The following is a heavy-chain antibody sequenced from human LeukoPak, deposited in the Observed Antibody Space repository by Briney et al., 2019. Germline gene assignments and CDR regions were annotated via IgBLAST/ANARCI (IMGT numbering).Heavy chain of an antibody. CDR2: ISGSGGST. CDR3: AKDAPIFGVVNYYFDY. CDR1: RFTFSSYA. D-gene: IGHD3-3*01. J-gene: IGHJ4*02. V-gene: IGHV3-23*01. Sequence: GGSLRLSCAASRFTFSSYAMSWVRQAPGKGLEWVSAISGSGGSTYYADSVKGRFTISRDNSKNTLYLQMNSLRAEDTAVYYCAKDAPIFGVVNYYFDYWGQGTLVTVSS.